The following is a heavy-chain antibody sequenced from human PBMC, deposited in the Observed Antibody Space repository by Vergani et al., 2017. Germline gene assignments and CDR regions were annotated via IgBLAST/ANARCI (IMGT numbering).Heavy chain of an antibody. V-gene: IGHV3-23*01. CDR2: INTNGDYT. CDR3: AKGGWNYWFDS. D-gene: IGHD1-1*01. J-gene: IGHJ5*01. Sequence: EVQLLESGGDLVPPGGPLRLSCAASGFSFTPYAMSWVPQARWKGLEWVSTINTNGDYTRYGDSVKRRFTISRDNSKSTLYLQMNSLRAEDTAIYYCAKGGWNYWFDSWGQGTLVIVS. CDR1: GFSFTPYA.